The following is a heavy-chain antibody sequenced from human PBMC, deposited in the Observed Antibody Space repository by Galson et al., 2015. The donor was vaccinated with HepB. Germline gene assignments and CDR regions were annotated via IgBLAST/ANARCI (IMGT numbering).Heavy chain of an antibody. V-gene: IGHV3-21*01. CDR1: GFTFSSYS. D-gene: IGHD3-16*01. Sequence: SLRLSCAASGFTFSSYSMNWVRQAPGKGLEWVSSISSSSSYIYYADSVKGRFTISRDNAKNSLYLQMNSLRAEDTAVYYCARDLWGWGPIFRPDAFDIWGQGTMVTVSS. J-gene: IGHJ3*02. CDR3: ARDLWGWGPIFRPDAFDI. CDR2: ISSSSSYI.